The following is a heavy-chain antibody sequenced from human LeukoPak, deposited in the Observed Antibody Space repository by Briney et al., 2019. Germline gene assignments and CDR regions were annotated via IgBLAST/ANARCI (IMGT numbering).Heavy chain of an antibody. CDR1: GYTFTGYA. D-gene: IGHD3-16*01. Sequence: ASVKVSCKASGYTFTGYAISWVRQAPGQGLEWMGWISAYNGNTNYAQKLQGRDTMTTDTSTSTAYMELRSLRSDDTAVYYCARAFMITFGGVTSKWFDPWGQGTLVTVSS. CDR3: ARAFMITFGGVTSKWFDP. V-gene: IGHV1-18*01. J-gene: IGHJ5*02. CDR2: ISAYNGNT.